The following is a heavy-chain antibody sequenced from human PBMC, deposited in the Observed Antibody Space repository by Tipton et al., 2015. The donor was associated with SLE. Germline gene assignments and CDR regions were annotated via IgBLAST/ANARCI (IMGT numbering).Heavy chain of an antibody. CDR2: IYYSGST. D-gene: IGHD2-8*01. CDR1: CGSFSGYY. Sequence: TLSLTCAVYCGSFSGYYWSWIRQPPGKGLEWIGYIYYSGSTNYNPSLKSRVTISVDTSKNQFSLSLRSVTAADTAVYYCAEGDAKGVLDYWGQGTLVNVSS. CDR3: AEGDAKGVLDY. V-gene: IGHV4-59*08. J-gene: IGHJ4*02.